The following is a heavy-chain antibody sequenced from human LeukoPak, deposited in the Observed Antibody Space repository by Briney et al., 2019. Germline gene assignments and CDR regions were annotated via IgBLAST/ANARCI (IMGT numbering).Heavy chain of an antibody. CDR2: TYYRSRWSN. J-gene: IGHJ4*02. CDR1: GDSVSSKSAA. D-gene: IGHD3-16*01. CDR3: ARQNLGGFDF. Sequence: SQTLSLTCAISGDSVSSKSAAWNWVRQSPSRGLEWLGRTYYRSRWSNNYALSVKSRITINPDTSKNQFSLQLNSVTPEDTAVYYCARQNLGGFDFWGQGTLVTVSS. V-gene: IGHV6-1*01.